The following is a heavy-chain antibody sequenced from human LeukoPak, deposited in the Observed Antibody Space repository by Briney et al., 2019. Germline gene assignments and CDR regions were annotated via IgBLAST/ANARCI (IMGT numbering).Heavy chain of an antibody. CDR3: ARDKDGSADY. V-gene: IGHV3-21*01. J-gene: IGHJ4*02. D-gene: IGHD3-10*01. Sequence: GGSLRLSCAASGFTFSSYWMHWVRQAPGKGLEWVSSISSSSSYIYYADSVKGRFTISRDDAKNSLYLQMNSLRAEDTAVYYCARDKDGSADYWGQGTLVTVSS. CDR2: ISSSSSYI. CDR1: GFTFSSYW.